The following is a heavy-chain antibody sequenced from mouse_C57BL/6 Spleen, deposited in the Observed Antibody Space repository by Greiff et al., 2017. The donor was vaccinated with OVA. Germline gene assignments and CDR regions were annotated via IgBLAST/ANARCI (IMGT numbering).Heavy chain of an antibody. CDR1: GFTFSSYG. D-gene: IGHD1-1*01. CDR2: ISSGGSYT. V-gene: IGHV5-6*01. Sequence: EVQLVESGGDLVKPGGSLKLSCAASGFTFSSYGMSWVRQTPDKRLEWVATISSGGSYTYYPDSVKGRFTISRDNAKNTLYLQMSSLKSEDTAMYYCARPHYYGSSSYYFDYWGQGTTLTVSS. J-gene: IGHJ2*01. CDR3: ARPHYYGSSSYYFDY.